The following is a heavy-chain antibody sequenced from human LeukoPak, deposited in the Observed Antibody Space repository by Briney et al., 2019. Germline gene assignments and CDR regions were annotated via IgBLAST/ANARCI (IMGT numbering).Heavy chain of an antibody. Sequence: GGSLRLSCAASGFTFSSYGMHWVRQAPGEGLEWVAFILYDGSNKHYADSVKGRFPVSRDNSENTLYLQMNSLRTEDTAVYYYAKERGRDYDPPAFDSWGQGTMVTVSS. J-gene: IGHJ3*02. CDR3: AKERGRDYDPPAFDS. CDR1: GFTFSSYG. D-gene: IGHD5-12*01. CDR2: ILYDGSNK. V-gene: IGHV3-30*02.